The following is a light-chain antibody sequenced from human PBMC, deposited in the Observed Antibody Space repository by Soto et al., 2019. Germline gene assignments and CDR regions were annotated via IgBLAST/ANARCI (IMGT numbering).Light chain of an antibody. CDR1: QSVSSY. CDR2: DAS. Sequence: EIVLTQSPATLSLSPGERATLSCRASQSVSSYSAWYQQKPGQAPRLLIYDASNRATGIPARFSGSGSGTDFTLTISSLEPKDFAVYYCQQRSNGFTFGPGTKVDIK. J-gene: IGKJ3*01. CDR3: QQRSNGFT. V-gene: IGKV3-11*01.